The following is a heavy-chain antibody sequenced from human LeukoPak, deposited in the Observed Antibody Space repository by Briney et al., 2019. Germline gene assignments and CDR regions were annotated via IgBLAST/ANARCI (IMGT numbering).Heavy chain of an antibody. J-gene: IGHJ4*02. V-gene: IGHV3-30-3*01. CDR3: ARVGYIDEGIDY. D-gene: IGHD5-24*01. CDR2: ISYDGSNK. Sequence: VRQAPGKGLEWVAVISYDGSNKYYADSVKGRFTISRDNSKNTLYLQMNSLRAEDTAVYYCARVGYIDEGIDYWGQGTLVTVSS.